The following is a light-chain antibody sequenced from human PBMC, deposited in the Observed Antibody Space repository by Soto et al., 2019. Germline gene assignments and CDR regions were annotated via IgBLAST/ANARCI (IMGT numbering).Light chain of an antibody. V-gene: IGKV3D-20*02. CDR2: DAS. CDR3: QHRSDWPIT. J-gene: IGKJ5*01. Sequence: DIVLTQSPGTLSLSPGERATLSCGASQSVRGTSLAWYQQKPGQAPRLLIYDASSRATGIPDRFSGSGSGTDFTLTISSLEPEDFAIYYCQHRSDWPITFGQGTRLEIK. CDR1: QSVRGTS.